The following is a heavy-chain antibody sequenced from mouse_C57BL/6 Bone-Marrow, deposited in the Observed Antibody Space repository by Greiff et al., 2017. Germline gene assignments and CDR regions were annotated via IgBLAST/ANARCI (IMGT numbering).Heavy chain of an antibody. CDR3: AGDTGRAWFAY. J-gene: IGHJ3*01. V-gene: IGHV1-59*01. CDR1: GYTFTSYW. CDR2: IDPSDSYT. D-gene: IGHD3-2*02. Sequence: QVQLQQPGAELVRPGTSVKLSCKASGYTFTSYWMHWVKQRPGQGLEWIGVIDPSDSYTNYNQKFKGKATLTVDTSSSTAYMQLSSLTSEDSAVYYCAGDTGRAWFAYWGQGTLVTVSA.